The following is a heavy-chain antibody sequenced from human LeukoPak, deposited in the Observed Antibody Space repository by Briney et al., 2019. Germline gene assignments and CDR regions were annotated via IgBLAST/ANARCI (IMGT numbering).Heavy chain of an antibody. CDR2: IYPGDSDT. V-gene: IGHV5-51*01. J-gene: IGHJ4*02. CDR3: AVIYYDSSGYFDY. Sequence: GESLKISCKGSGYSFTSYWIGWVRQMPGKGLEWMGIIYPGDSDTRYSPSFQGQVTISADKSISTAYLQWSSLKASDTAMCYCAVIYYDSSGYFDYWGQGTLVTVSS. CDR1: GYSFTSYW. D-gene: IGHD3-22*01.